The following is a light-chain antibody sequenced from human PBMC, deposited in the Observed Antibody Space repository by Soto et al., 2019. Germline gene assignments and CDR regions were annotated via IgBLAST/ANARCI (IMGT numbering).Light chain of an antibody. CDR3: QSYDSSLSGSRV. CDR1: SSNIGAGYD. V-gene: IGLV1-40*01. CDR2: GNS. Sequence: QSVLTQPPSVSGAPGQRVTISCTGSSSNIGAGYDVHWYQHLPGTAPKLLIYGNSNRPSGVPDRFSGSKSGTSASLAITGLRAEDEADYYCQSYDSSLSGSRVFGTGTKLTVL. J-gene: IGLJ1*01.